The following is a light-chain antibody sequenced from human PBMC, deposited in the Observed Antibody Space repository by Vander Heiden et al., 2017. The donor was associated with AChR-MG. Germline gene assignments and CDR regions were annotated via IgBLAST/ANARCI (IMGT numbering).Light chain of an antibody. CDR2: DVN. CDR1: GNDIGTYNL. Sequence: QSALTQPASVSGSPGQSITISCTGTGNDIGTYNLVSWYQRHPGKAPKLIIYDVNRRPSGVSDRFSGSKSGNTASLTISGLQADDEADYYCSSYTSSSTLVIFGGGTSLTVL. V-gene: IGLV2-14*02. J-gene: IGLJ2*01. CDR3: SSYTSSSTLVI.